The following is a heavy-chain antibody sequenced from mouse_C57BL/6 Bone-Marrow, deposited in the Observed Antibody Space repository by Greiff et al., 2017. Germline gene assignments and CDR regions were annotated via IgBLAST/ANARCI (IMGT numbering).Heavy chain of an antibody. J-gene: IGHJ1*03. Sequence: QVQLQQSGAELMKPGASVKLSCKATGYTFTGYWIEWVKQRPGHGLEWIGEILPGSGSTNYNEKFKGKATFTADTSSNTAYMQLSSLTTEDSAIYYCARPKIPSYYGSSYWYFDVWGTGTTVTVSS. CDR2: ILPGSGST. V-gene: IGHV1-9*01. CDR3: ARPKIPSYYGSSYWYFDV. CDR1: GYTFTGYW. D-gene: IGHD1-1*01.